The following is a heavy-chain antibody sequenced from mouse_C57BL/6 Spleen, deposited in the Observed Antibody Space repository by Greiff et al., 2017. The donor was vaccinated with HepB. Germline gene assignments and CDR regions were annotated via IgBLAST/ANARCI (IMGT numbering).Heavy chain of an antibody. CDR1: GYSITSGYY. Sequence: EVKLMESGPGLVKPSQSLSLTCSVTGYSITSGYYWNWIRQFPGNKLEWMGYISYDGSNNYNPSLKNRISITRDTSKNQFFLKLNSVTTEDTATYYSARGSDYGDYYAMDYWGQGTSVTVSS. CDR2: ISYDGSN. CDR3: ARGSDYGDYYAMDY. D-gene: IGHD2-4*01. V-gene: IGHV3-6*01. J-gene: IGHJ4*01.